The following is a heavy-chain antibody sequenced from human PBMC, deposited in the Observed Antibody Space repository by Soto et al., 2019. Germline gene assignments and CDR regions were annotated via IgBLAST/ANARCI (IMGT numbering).Heavy chain of an antibody. J-gene: IGHJ5*02. CDR3: AKDLFYGSGRNNWFDP. Sequence: PGGSLRLSCAASGFTFSSYGMHWVRQAPGKGLEWVAVISYDGSNKYYADSVKGRFTISRDNSKNTLYLQMNSLRAEDTAVYYCAKDLFYGSGRNNWFDPWGQGTLVTVSS. V-gene: IGHV3-30*18. CDR2: ISYDGSNK. D-gene: IGHD3-10*01. CDR1: GFTFSSYG.